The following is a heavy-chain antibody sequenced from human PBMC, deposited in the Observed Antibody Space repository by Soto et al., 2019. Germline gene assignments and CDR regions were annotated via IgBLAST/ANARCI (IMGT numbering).Heavy chain of an antibody. D-gene: IGHD3-10*01. CDR1: GGSISSGGYY. Sequence: SETLSLTCTVSGGSISSGGYYWSWIRQHPGKGLEWIGYIYYSGSTYYNPSLKSRVTISVDTSKNQFSLKLSSVTAADTAVYYCARGLRINMVRGEPGFDYWGQGTLVTVSS. J-gene: IGHJ4*02. V-gene: IGHV4-31*03. CDR3: ARGLRINMVRGEPGFDY. CDR2: IYYSGST.